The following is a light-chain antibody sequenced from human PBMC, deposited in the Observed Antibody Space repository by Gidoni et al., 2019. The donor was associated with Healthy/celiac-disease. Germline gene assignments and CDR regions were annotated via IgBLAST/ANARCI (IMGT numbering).Light chain of an antibody. CDR3: QQSYSTPWT. CDR1: QSISSY. J-gene: IGKJ1*01. V-gene: IGKV1-39*01. Sequence: DIQMTQSPSSLSASVGDRATITCRASQSISSYLTWYQQKPGKAPKLLIYAASSLQSGFPSRFSGSGSGTDFTLTISRLEPEDFAAYYCQQSYSTPWTFGQGTKVEIK. CDR2: AAS.